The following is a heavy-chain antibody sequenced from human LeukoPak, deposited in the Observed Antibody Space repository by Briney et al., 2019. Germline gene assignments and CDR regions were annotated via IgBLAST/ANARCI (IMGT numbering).Heavy chain of an antibody. J-gene: IGHJ4*02. D-gene: IGHD4-17*01. Sequence: SQTLSLTCTVSGGSISSGDYYWSWIRQPPGKGLEWIGYIYYSGSTYYNPSLKSRVTIPVDTSKNQFSLKLSSVTAADTAVYYCAKSGDYGGDYYFDYWGQGTLVTVSS. CDR3: AKSGDYGGDYYFDY. CDR2: IYYSGST. CDR1: GGSISSGDYY. V-gene: IGHV4-30-4*01.